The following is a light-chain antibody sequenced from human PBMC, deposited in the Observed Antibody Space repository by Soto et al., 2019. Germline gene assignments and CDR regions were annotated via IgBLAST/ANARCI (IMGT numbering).Light chain of an antibody. Sequence: EIVMKHSPAALSVSPCERAALSLRASQSVSSDLAWYQQKPGQSPRLLIYHASARATGVPARISGSGSGTDFTLTISSLEPEDFAVYYCHQRQYWPPITFGQGTRLE. V-gene: IGKV3-15*01. CDR1: QSVSSD. CDR3: HQRQYWPPIT. CDR2: HAS. J-gene: IGKJ5*01.